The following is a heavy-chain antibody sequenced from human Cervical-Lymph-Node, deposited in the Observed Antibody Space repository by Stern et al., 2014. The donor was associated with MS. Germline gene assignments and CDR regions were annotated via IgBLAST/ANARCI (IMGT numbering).Heavy chain of an antibody. CDR2: IYYSGST. Sequence: QVQLQESGPGLVKPSQTLSLTCTASGGSINRGGYYWSWIRQHPGKGLEWIGNIYYSGSTYYNPSLKSRVTISVDTSKNQFSLKLSSVTAADTAVYYCARGAATVTTWFDPWGQGTLVTVSS. CDR3: ARGAATVTTWFDP. V-gene: IGHV4-31*03. CDR1: GGSINRGGYY. D-gene: IGHD4-17*01. J-gene: IGHJ5*02.